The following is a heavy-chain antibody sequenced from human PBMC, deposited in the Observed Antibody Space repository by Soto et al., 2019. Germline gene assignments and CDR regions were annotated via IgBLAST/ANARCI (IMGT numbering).Heavy chain of an antibody. CDR3: ARFTALYGLDV. Sequence: EVQLVETGGGLIQPGGSLRLSCAASGFTVSSNYMSWVRQAPGKGLEWVSVIYSGGTTTYYADSVKGRFTISRDNSKNTLYLQMNSLSAEDTAMYYCARFTALYGLDVWGQGTTVTVSS. D-gene: IGHD3-16*01. CDR1: GFTVSSNY. J-gene: IGHJ6*02. CDR2: IYSGGTTT. V-gene: IGHV3-53*02.